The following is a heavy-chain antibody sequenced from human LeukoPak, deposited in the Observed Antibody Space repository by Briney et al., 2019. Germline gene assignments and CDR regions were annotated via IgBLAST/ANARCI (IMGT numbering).Heavy chain of an antibody. CDR3: ARDYGGSSGWFDP. CDR2: TSPNSDNT. CDR1: GYTFTSYD. V-gene: IGHV1-8*01. D-gene: IGHD4-23*01. Sequence: ASVKVSCKASGYTFTSYDINWVRQATGQGLEWMGWTSPNSDNTGYAQKFQGSVTFTRDTSISTAYMELRSLTSEDTAVYYCARDYGGSSGWFDPWGQGTLVTVSS. J-gene: IGHJ5*02.